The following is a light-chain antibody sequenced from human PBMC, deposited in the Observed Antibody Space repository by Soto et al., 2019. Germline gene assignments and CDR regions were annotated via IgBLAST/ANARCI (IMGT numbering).Light chain of an antibody. Sequence: EIVLTQSPGTLSLSPGERATLSCRASQSVSSSFLAWYQQKPGQAPRLLIYGASSRATGIPDRFSGTDSGTDFTLTISRLEPEDFALYYCQQYGSSQLTFGGGTKVEIK. V-gene: IGKV3-20*01. CDR3: QQYGSSQLT. CDR2: GAS. J-gene: IGKJ4*01. CDR1: QSVSSSF.